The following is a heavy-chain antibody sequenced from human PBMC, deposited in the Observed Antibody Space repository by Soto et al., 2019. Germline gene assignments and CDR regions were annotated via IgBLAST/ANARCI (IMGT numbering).Heavy chain of an antibody. CDR2: ISSGSGTI. J-gene: IGHJ4*02. Sequence: EVQRVESGGGLIQPGGSLRLSCAASGFIFSTYNMNWVRQAPGKGLEWVSYISSGSGTIYYADSVKGRFTTSRDNAKKSRYLQMNSLRDEDTAVYYCARTSSNWFSFDYWGQGTLVTVSS. V-gene: IGHV3-48*02. CDR3: ARTSSNWFSFDY. CDR1: GFIFSTYN. D-gene: IGHD6-13*01.